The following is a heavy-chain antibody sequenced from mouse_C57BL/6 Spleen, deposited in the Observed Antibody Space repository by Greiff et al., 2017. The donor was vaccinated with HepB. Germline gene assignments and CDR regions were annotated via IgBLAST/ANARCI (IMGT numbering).Heavy chain of an antibody. CDR1: GFTFTSYT. D-gene: IGHD3-3*01. CDR3: ARVGRNYFDY. CDR2: ISGGGGNT. J-gene: IGHJ2*01. Sequence: DVMLVQSGGGLVKPGGSLKLSCAASGFTFTSYTMSWVRQTPEKRLEWVATISGGGGNTYYPDSVKGRLTISRDNAKNTLYLQMSSLRSEDTALYYCARVGRNYFDYWGQGTTVTVSS. V-gene: IGHV5-9*01.